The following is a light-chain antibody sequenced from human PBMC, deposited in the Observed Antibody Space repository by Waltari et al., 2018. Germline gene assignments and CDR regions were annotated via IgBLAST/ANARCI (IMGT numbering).Light chain of an antibody. V-gene: IGKV1-39*01. J-gene: IGKJ5*01. Sequence: DIQMTQSPSSLSASVGDRVNMTCRASQTISSYLIWYRQKPGKPPNLLICAASNLHTGVPSRFSGSGSGTDFTLTISEIQPDDFATYYCQQSYNSPITFGQGTRLEIQ. CDR2: AAS. CDR1: QTISSY. CDR3: QQSYNSPIT.